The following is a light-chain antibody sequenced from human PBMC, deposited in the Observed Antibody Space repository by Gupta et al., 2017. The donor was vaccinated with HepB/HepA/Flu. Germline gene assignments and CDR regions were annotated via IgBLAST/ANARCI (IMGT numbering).Light chain of an antibody. CDR1: ERIGSS. Sequence: EIVLTQSPDFQSVTPKEKVTITCRASERIGSSLHWYQQKPDQSPKLLIKDASQAFSGVPSRFSGSGSGTDFTLTINSLEAEDAATYYCQQSSSLPLTFGGGTKVEIK. CDR2: DAS. V-gene: IGKV6-21*01. CDR3: QQSSSLPLT. J-gene: IGKJ4*01.